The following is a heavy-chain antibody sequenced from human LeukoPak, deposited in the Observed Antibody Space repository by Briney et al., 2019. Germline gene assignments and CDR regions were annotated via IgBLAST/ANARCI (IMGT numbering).Heavy chain of an antibody. CDR3: ARALNWFDP. V-gene: IGHV3-11*01. CDR2: ISSSGSTI. J-gene: IGHJ5*02. CDR1: GFTFSDYY. Sequence: GGSLILSCAVSGFTFSDYYMSWIRQAPGKGLGWVSYISSSGSTISYADSVKGRFTISRDNAKNSLYLQMNSLRAEDTAVYYCARALNWFDPWGQGTLVTVSS.